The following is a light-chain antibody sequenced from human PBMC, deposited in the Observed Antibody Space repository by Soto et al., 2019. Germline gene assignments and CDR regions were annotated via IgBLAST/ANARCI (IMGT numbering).Light chain of an antibody. Sequence: DRQRGESPSSLSSSVGDRVTITCQASQNINNYLNWYQQKAGRDTKLLICDACNLEGGVPSRFRRSASGTYFLFTIRRLQPEAIAPYYCQPYETLPTFGGGTRLEIK. CDR2: DAC. V-gene: IGKV1-33*01. J-gene: IGKJ5*01. CDR1: QNINNY. CDR3: QPYETLPT.